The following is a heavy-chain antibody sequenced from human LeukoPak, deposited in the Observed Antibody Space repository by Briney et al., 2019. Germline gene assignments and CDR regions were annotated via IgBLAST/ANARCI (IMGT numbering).Heavy chain of an antibody. D-gene: IGHD1-1*01. J-gene: IGHJ5*02. CDR3: ARDSHNGWFDP. Sequence: PSQTLSLTCTVSGGSISSGSYYWSWIRQPAGKGLEWIGRIYTSGSTNYNPSLKSRVTISVDTSKNQFSLKLSSVTAADTAVYYCARDSHNGWFDPWGQGTLVTVSS. CDR1: GGSISSGSYY. V-gene: IGHV4-61*02. CDR2: IYTSGST.